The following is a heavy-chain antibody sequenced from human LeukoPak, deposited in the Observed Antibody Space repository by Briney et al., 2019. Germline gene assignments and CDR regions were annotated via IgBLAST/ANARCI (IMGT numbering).Heavy chain of an antibody. CDR2: ISYDGSNR. Sequence: GRSLRLSCAASGFTFSSYGMHWVRQAPGKGLEWVAVISYDGSNRYYADSVKGRFTISRDNSKNTLYLQMNSLRAEDTAVYYCAKDPRALRYFDWLFYFDYWGQGTLVTVSS. CDR3: AKDPRALRYFDWLFYFDY. D-gene: IGHD3-9*01. V-gene: IGHV3-30*18. J-gene: IGHJ4*02. CDR1: GFTFSSYG.